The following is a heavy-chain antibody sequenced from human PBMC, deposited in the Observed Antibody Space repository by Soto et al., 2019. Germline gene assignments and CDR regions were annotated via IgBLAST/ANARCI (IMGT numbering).Heavy chain of an antibody. V-gene: IGHV1-18*01. J-gene: IGHJ2*01. CDR3: ARVDYDILTAYWYFDL. D-gene: IGHD3-9*01. CDR2: ISTYNGNT. CDR1: GYTFTSYG. Sequence: QVQLVQSGAEVKKPGASVKVSCKASGYTFTSYGISWVRQAPGQGLEWMGWISTYNGNTNYAQKLQGRVTMTTDTSTSTAYMELRSLRSADTAVYYCARVDYDILTAYWYFDLWGRGTLVTVSS.